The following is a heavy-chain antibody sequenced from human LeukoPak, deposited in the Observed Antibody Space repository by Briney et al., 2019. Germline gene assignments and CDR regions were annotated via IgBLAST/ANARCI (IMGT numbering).Heavy chain of an antibody. Sequence: GGSLRLSCAASGFTFSSYSMNWVRQAPGKGLEWVSSISTSSDYIYYADSVKGRFTISRDNAKNSLYLQMDSLRAEDTAVYYCAGLWFGDRPPFDHWGQGTLVTVSS. CDR3: AGLWFGDRPPFDH. V-gene: IGHV3-21*01. D-gene: IGHD3-10*01. J-gene: IGHJ4*02. CDR1: GFTFSSYS. CDR2: ISTSSDYI.